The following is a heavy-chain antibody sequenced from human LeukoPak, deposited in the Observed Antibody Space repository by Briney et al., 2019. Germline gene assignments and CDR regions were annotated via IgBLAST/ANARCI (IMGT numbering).Heavy chain of an antibody. Sequence: SETLSLTCTVSGGSISSYYWSWIRQPPGKGLEWIGYIHYSGSTYYNSSLKSRVTISVDTSKNQFSLKLSSVTAADTAVYYCARVELPITMVRGVFDYWGQGTLVTVSS. D-gene: IGHD3-10*01. CDR3: ARVELPITMVRGVFDY. V-gene: IGHV4-59*12. J-gene: IGHJ4*02. CDR1: GGSISSYY. CDR2: IHYSGST.